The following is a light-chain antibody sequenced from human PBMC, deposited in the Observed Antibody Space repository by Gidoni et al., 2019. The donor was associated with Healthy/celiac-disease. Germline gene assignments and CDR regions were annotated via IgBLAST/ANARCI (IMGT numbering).Light chain of an antibody. Sequence: QPVLTQSSSASASLGSSVKLTCTLSSGHSSYIIAWHQQQPGKAPRYLMKLEGSGSYNKGSGVPDRFSGSSSGADRYLTISNLQFEDEADYYCETCDSHSWVFGGGTTLTVL. J-gene: IGLJ3*02. V-gene: IGLV4-60*02. CDR1: SGHSSYI. CDR2: LEGSGSY. CDR3: ETCDSHSWV.